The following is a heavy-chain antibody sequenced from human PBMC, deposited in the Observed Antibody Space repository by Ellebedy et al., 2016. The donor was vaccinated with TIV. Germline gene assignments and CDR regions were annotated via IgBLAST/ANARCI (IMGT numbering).Heavy chain of an antibody. D-gene: IGHD2-15*01. CDR1: GFTFSSFS. CDR3: AREMGYCSGGSCYARLYYYFGMDV. Sequence: PGGSLRLSCAASGFTFSSFSMNWVRQAPGKGLEWVSYISGSRSIIYYADSVKGRFTISRDNAKNSLYLQMSSLRAEDTAVDYCAREMGYCSGGSCYARLYYYFGMDVWGQGTTVTVSS. J-gene: IGHJ6*02. CDR2: ISGSRSII. V-gene: IGHV3-48*01.